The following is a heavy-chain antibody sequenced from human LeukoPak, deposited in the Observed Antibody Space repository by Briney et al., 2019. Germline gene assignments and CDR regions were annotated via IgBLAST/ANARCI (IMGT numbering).Heavy chain of an antibody. J-gene: IGHJ4*02. V-gene: IGHV4-4*07. D-gene: IGHD4-17*01. CDR1: GGSISSYY. CDR2: IYTSGST. CDR3: ARGRGPVTNFDY. Sequence: SETLSLTCTVSGGSISSYYWSWIRQPAGKGLEWIGRIYTSGSTNYNPSLKSRVTISVDKSKNQFSLKLSSVTAADTAVHYCARGRGPVTNFDYWGQGTLVTVSS.